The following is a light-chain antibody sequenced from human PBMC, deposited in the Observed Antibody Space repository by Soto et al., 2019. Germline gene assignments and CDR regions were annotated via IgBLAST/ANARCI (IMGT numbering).Light chain of an antibody. CDR3: AAWDDSLSGWV. V-gene: IGLV1-47*01. CDR2: RPT. J-gene: IGLJ3*02. Sequence: QSVLTQPPSASGTPGQRVTISCSGGSSNIGTNHVYWYQHLPGTAPKLLIYRPTLRPSGVPDRFSASKSGTSASLAISGLRSDDEADYYCAAWDDSLSGWVFGVGTKVTVL. CDR1: SSNIGTNH.